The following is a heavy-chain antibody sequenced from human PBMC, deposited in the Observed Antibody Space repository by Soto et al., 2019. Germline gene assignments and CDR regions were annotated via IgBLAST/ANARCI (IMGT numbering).Heavy chain of an antibody. CDR1: GGSINSGGYY. CDR3: ARAQTIFGIITVFDY. J-gene: IGHJ4*02. CDR2: IYYSGST. V-gene: IGHV4-31*03. Sequence: PSETLSLTCTVSGGSINSGGYYWSWIRQHPGKGLEWIGYIYYSGSTYYNPPLKSRVTISIDTSKNQFSLKLGSVTAADTAVYYCARAQTIFGIITVFDYWGQGTLVTVSS. D-gene: IGHD3-3*01.